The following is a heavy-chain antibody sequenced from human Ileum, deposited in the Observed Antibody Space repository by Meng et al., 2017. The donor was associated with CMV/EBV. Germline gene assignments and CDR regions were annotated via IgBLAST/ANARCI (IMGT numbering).Heavy chain of an antibody. Sequence: QVQLIQPGAEVKQPGASVKLSCKASGYTFTDFYIHWVRQAPGEGLEWMGWINPKSGDTNYAQQFQGGVTVTRDTSVSTVYMEVTSDDSAVYYCARGANYASFRVDYWGQGTLVTVSS. D-gene: IGHD5-24*01. CDR3: ARGANYASFRVDY. V-gene: IGHV1-2*02. J-gene: IGHJ4*02. CDR2: INPKSGDT. CDR1: GYTFTDFY.